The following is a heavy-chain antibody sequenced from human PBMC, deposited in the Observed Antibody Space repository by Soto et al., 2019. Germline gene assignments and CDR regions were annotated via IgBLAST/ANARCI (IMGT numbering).Heavy chain of an antibody. V-gene: IGHV3-23*01. J-gene: IGHJ4*02. D-gene: IGHD3-10*01. CDR3: AKDLIRGDGYIDFDY. CDR1: GFTFSNYA. CDR2: ILAGGGST. Sequence: PGGSLRLSCAPSGFTFSNYAMFWVRQAPGKGLEWVSTILAGGGSTYYADSVKGRFTISRDNSKNILFPQMDSLRAEDTAVYFCAKDLIRGDGYIDFDYWGQGTLVTVSS.